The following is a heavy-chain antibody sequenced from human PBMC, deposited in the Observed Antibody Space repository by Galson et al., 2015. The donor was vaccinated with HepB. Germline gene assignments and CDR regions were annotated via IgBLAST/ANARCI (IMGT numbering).Heavy chain of an antibody. CDR2: ISGSGGST. Sequence: SLRLSCAASGFTFSSYAMSWVRQAPGKGLEWVSAISGSGGSTYYADSVKGRFTISRDNSKNTLYLQMNSLRAEDTAVYYCAKDRPDIVVVPAATVRKSNYYYYYYMDVWGKGTTVTVSS. CDR1: GFTFSSYA. V-gene: IGHV3-23*01. J-gene: IGHJ6*03. CDR3: AKDRPDIVVVPAATVRKSNYYYYYYMDV. D-gene: IGHD2-2*01.